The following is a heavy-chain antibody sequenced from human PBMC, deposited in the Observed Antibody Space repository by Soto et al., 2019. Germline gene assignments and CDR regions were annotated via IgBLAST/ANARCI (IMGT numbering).Heavy chain of an antibody. D-gene: IGHD1-7*01. CDR3: AKVPELGLIDY. Sequence: GGSLRLSCAASGFTFSSYGMHWVRQAPGKGLAWVAVISYDGSNKYYADSVKGRFTISRDNSKNTLYLQMNSLRAEDTAVYYCAKVPELGLIDYWGQGTLVTVSS. J-gene: IGHJ4*02. CDR2: ISYDGSNK. CDR1: GFTFSSYG. V-gene: IGHV3-30*18.